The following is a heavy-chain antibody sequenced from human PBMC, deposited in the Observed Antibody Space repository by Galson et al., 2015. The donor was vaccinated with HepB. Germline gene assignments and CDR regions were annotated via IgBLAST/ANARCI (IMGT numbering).Heavy chain of an antibody. V-gene: IGHV4-39*01. CDR1: GGSISSTSYY. J-gene: IGHJ6*03. CDR2: ICYIGST. CDR3: ARHRAYHYYYYMDV. Sequence: LSLTCTVSGGSISSTSYYWGWIRQPPGKRLEWIGSICYIGSTYYNPSLKSRVTISVDTSKNQFSLKLSSVTAADTAVYYCARHRAYHYYYYMDVWGNGTTVTVSS.